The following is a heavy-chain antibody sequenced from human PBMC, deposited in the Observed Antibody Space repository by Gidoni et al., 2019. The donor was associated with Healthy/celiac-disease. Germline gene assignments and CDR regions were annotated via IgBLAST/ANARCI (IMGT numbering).Heavy chain of an antibody. CDR3: ARDSYYYDSSGLYNWFDP. Sequence: QVQLQESGPGLVKPSETLSLTCAGSGYSISSGYYWGWIRQPPGKRLEWIGSIYHSGSTYYNPSLKSRVTISVDTSKNQFSLKLSSVTAADTAVYYCARDSYYYDSSGLYNWFDPWGQGTLVTVSS. J-gene: IGHJ5*02. D-gene: IGHD3-22*01. CDR1: GYSISSGYY. CDR2: IYHSGST. V-gene: IGHV4-38-2*02.